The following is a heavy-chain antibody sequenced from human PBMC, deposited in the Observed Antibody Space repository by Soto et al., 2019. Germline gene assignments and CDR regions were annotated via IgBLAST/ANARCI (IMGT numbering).Heavy chain of an antibody. Sequence: PGGSLRLSCAASGFTFSNAWLNWVRQTPGKGLEWVGRIKSKIDGGTAAYAAPVKGRFTFSRDDSKNTLYLQMNSLKTEDTAVYYCTADIVVPGQRGGYGMDVWGQGTTVTVPS. J-gene: IGHJ6*02. D-gene: IGHD6-19*01. CDR1: GFTFSNAW. CDR2: IKSKIDGGTA. V-gene: IGHV3-15*07. CDR3: TADIVVPGQRGGYGMDV.